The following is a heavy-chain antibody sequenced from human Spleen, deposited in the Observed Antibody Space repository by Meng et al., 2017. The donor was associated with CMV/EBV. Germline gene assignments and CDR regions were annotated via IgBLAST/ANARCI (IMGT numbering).Heavy chain of an antibody. Sequence: SCKAYGYSFTGYFIHWVRQAPGQGLEWMGWINPSNGVTNFVREFQGRVTLTRDTSITTTYMELSGLRSDDTAVYYCARAPLSGFDYWGQGTLVTVSS. J-gene: IGHJ4*02. D-gene: IGHD3-10*01. CDR1: GYSFTGYF. CDR3: ARAPLSGFDY. V-gene: IGHV1-2*02. CDR2: INPSNGVT.